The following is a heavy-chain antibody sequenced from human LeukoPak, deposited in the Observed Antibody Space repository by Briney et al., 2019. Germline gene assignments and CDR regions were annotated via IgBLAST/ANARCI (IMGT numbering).Heavy chain of an antibody. D-gene: IGHD3-22*01. Sequence: SVNVSCKASGGTFSIYAISWVRQAPGQGLEWMGGIIPIFGTANYAQKFQGRVTITADESTSTAYMELSSLRSEDTAVYYCAILPDYYDSSGYYYLPYWGQGTLVTVSS. CDR1: GGTFSIYA. J-gene: IGHJ4*02. V-gene: IGHV1-69*13. CDR2: IIPIFGTA. CDR3: AILPDYYDSSGYYYLPY.